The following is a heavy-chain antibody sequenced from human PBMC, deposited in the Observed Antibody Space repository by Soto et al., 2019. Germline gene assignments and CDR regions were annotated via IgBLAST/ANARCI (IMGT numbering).Heavy chain of an antibody. Sequence: GGSLILSCAASGFTFSSYAMSWVRQAPGKGLEWVSAISGSGGSTYYADSVKGRFTISRDNSKNTLYLQMNSLRAEDTAVYYCAKTQYAYVGYVWFDPWGQGTLVTVSS. D-gene: IGHD1-1*01. J-gene: IGHJ5*02. CDR1: GFTFSSYA. V-gene: IGHV3-23*01. CDR3: AKTQYAYVGYVWFDP. CDR2: ISGSGGST.